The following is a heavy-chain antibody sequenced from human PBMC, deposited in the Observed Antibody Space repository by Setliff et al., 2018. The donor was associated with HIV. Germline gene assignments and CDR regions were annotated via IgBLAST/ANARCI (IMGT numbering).Heavy chain of an antibody. Sequence: LRLSCAASGFTVSSYYMSWVRQAPGKGLEWVSTIYGDGNTYHTDSVKGRFTLSRDNSENALFLQMNSLRPEDTAVYYCARLRPYNSALDYWGQGTLVTVSS. CDR2: IYGDGNT. CDR1: GFTVSSYY. D-gene: IGHD3-10*01. V-gene: IGHV3-66*02. J-gene: IGHJ4*02. CDR3: ARLRPYNSALDY.